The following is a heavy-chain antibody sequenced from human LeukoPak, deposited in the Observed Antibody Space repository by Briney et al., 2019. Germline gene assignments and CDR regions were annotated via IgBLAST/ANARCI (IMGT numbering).Heavy chain of an antibody. D-gene: IGHD5-12*01. CDR1: GGTFSNYA. V-gene: IGHV1-69*05. CDR2: IIPIFGTA. J-gene: IGHJ4*02. CDR3: ARAGYSGYDFPDY. Sequence: SVKVSCKASGGTFSNYAISWVRQAPGQGLEWMGGIIPIFGTANYAQKLQGRVTMTTDTSTSTAYMELRSLRSDDTAVYYCARAGYSGYDFPDYWGQGTLVTVSS.